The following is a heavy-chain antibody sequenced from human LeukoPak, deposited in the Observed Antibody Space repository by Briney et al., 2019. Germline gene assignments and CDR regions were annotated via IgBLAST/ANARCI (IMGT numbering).Heavy chain of an antibody. D-gene: IGHD2-15*01. CDR1: GGSFSGYY. CDR3: ARRPLGYCSGGSCYKPEGDY. J-gene: IGHJ4*02. Sequence: TSETLSLTCAVYGGSFSGYYWSWIRQPPGKGLEWIGEINHSGSTNYNPSLKSRVTLSVDTSKNQFSLKLSSVTAADTAVYYCARRPLGYCSGGSCYKPEGDYWGQGTLVTVSS. V-gene: IGHV4-34*01. CDR2: INHSGST.